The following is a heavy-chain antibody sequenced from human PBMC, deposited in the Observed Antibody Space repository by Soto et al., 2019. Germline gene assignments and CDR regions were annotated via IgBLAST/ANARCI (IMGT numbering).Heavy chain of an antibody. J-gene: IGHJ4*02. CDR2: ISGSGGST. D-gene: IGHD3-10*01. CDR1: GFTFSSYG. V-gene: IGHV3-23*01. Sequence: EVQLLESGGGLVQPGGSLRLSCAASGFTFSSYGMSWVRQAPGKGLEWVSSISGSGGSTYYADSVKGRFTISRDNSKNTLYLQMRSLRAEDTAVYYCANRKAYGSGSYFPFDHWGQGTLVIVSS. CDR3: ANRKAYGSGSYFPFDH.